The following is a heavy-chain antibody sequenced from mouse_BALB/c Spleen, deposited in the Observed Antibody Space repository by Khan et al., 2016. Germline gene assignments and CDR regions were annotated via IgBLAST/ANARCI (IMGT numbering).Heavy chain of an antibody. CDR2: IYPGDGDT. J-gene: IGHJ4*01. CDR3: ARLHSSYYRVY. Sequence: QVQLQQSGAELARPGASVKLSCKASGYTFTSYWMQWVKQRPGQGLEWIGAIYPGDGDTRYTQKFKGKATLTVDKSSNTAYMQLSSLSSADSAVSCCARLHSSYYRVYWGEGTTFTIAS. D-gene: IGHD1-1*01. CDR1: GYTFTSYW. V-gene: IGHV1-87*01.